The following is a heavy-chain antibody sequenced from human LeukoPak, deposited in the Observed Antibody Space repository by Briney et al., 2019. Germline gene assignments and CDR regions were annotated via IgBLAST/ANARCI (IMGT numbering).Heavy chain of an antibody. D-gene: IGHD3-22*01. CDR3: ARGDDISGYYSLVY. V-gene: IGHV3-30*04. J-gene: IGHJ4*02. Sequence: TGGPLRLSCAASGFTFSSYAMHWVRQAPGKGLEWVAVISFDGRNKYYADSVKGRFTISRDNSKNTLYLQMNSLRAEDTAVYYCARGDDISGYYSLVYWGQGTLVTVSS. CDR2: ISFDGRNK. CDR1: GFTFSSYA.